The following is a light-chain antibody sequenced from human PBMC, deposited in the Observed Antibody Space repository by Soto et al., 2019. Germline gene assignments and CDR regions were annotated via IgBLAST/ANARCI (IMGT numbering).Light chain of an antibody. Sequence: QSALTQPTSVSGSPGQSITISCTGTSSDIGASNYVSWYQHHPGKAPKLMICDVSDRPSGVSDRFSGSKSGNTASLTISGRQAEDEADYYCSSYTSSSTPWVFGSGTKVTVL. CDR2: DVS. CDR3: SSYTSSSTPWV. V-gene: IGLV2-14*03. CDR1: SSDIGASNY. J-gene: IGLJ1*01.